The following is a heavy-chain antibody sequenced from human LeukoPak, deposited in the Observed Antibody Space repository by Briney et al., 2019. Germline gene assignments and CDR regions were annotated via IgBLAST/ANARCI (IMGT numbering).Heavy chain of an antibody. J-gene: IGHJ4*02. CDR2: IRYDGSNK. CDR1: GFTFSSHG. D-gene: IGHD6-19*01. Sequence: GGSLRLSCAASGFTFSSHGVHWVRQAPGKGLEWVAFIRYDGSNKYYADSVKGRFTISRDNSNNTLYLQMNSLRAEDTAVYYCAEDRNSSGWYEGYWGQGTLVTVSS. V-gene: IGHV3-30*02. CDR3: AEDRNSSGWYEGY.